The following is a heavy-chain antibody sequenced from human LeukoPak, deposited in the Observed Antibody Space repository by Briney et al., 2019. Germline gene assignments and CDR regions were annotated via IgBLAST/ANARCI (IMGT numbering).Heavy chain of an antibody. CDR2: IKQDGSEK. V-gene: IGHV3-7*04. D-gene: IGHD3-10*01. Sequence: GGSLRLSCAASGFTFSTDWMAWVRQAPGKGLEWVANIKQDGSEKYYVDSVKGRFTISRDNAKNSLYLQMNSLRAEDTAVYYCARDRYYYGSGSPILGYWGQGTLVTVSS. J-gene: IGHJ4*02. CDR3: ARDRYYYGSGSPILGY. CDR1: GFTFSTDW.